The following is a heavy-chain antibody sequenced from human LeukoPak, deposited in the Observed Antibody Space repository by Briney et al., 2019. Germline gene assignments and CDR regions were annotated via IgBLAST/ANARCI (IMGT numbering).Heavy chain of an antibody. Sequence: KPSETLSLTCTVSGYSISSGYYWGWIRQPPGKGLEWIGSIYHSGSTYYNPSLKSRVTISVDTSKNQFSLNLSSVTAADTAVYYCARVEDVDTENDYWGQGTLVTVSS. D-gene: IGHD5-18*01. J-gene: IGHJ4*02. V-gene: IGHV4-38-2*02. CDR3: ARVEDVDTENDY. CDR1: GYSISSGYY. CDR2: IYHSGST.